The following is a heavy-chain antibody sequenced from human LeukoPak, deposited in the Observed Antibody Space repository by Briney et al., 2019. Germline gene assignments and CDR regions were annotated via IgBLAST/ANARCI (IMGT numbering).Heavy chain of an antibody. CDR3: ARGPHIVVVTAIITPYYFDY. D-gene: IGHD2-21*02. J-gene: IGHJ4*02. CDR2: INHSGST. V-gene: IGHV4-34*01. CDR1: SGSFSNYY. Sequence: SETLSLTCAVYSGSFSNYYWTWIRQPPGKGLEWIGEINHSGSTNYNPSLKSRVTISVDTSKNQFSLKLSSVTAADTAVYYCARGPHIVVVTAIITPYYFDYWGQGTLVTVSS.